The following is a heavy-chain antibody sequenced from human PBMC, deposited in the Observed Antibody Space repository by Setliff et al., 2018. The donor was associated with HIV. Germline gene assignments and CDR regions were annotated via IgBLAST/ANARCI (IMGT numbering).Heavy chain of an antibody. CDR1: GFTSSISG. Sequence: PGGSLRLSCVASGFTSSISGMHWVRQAPGKGLEWVTYIEYDESNKRYADNVKGRFTISRDNSKNTLYLQMNSLRLEDTALYYCVKGGMTNAAFNIWGPGTMVTVSS. J-gene: IGHJ3*02. D-gene: IGHD3-16*01. CDR2: IEYDESNK. CDR3: VKGGMTNAAFNI. V-gene: IGHV3-30*02.